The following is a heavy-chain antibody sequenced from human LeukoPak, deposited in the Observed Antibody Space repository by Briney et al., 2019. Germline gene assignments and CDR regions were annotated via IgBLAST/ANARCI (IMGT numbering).Heavy chain of an antibody. J-gene: IGHJ4*02. CDR2: IYYSGST. Sequence: SETLSLTCTVSVGSLSSYYWSWIRQPPGKGPEWIGYIYYSGSTNYNPSLKSRVTISVDTSKNQFSLKLSSVTAADTAVYYCARHMGLGYSYGYPYFDYWGQGTLVTVAS. CDR1: VGSLSSYY. CDR3: ARHMGLGYSYGYPYFDY. D-gene: IGHD5-18*01. V-gene: IGHV4-59*08.